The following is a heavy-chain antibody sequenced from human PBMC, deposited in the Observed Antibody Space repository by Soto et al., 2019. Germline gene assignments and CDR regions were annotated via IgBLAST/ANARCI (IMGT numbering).Heavy chain of an antibody. V-gene: IGHV3-15*01. CDR2: IKSKTDGGTT. D-gene: IGHD3-22*01. CDR3: TTGPNYYDSSGYYSSEYFQH. CDR1: GFTFSNAW. Sequence: PGGSLRLSCAASGFTFSNAWMSWVRQAPGKGLEWVGRIKSKTDGGTTDYAAPVKGRFTISRDDSKNTLYLQMNSLKTEDTAVYYCTTGPNYYDSSGYYSSEYFQHWGQGTLVTVS. J-gene: IGHJ1*01.